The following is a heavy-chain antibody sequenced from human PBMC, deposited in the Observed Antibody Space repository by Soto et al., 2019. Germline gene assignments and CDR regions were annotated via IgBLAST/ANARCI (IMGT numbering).Heavy chain of an antibody. CDR1: GYTFVSYG. CDR2: ISPYNGNT. D-gene: IGHD6-19*01. V-gene: IGHV1-18*01. J-gene: IGHJ3*02. CDR3: SRDAQKWLVSAFDI. Sequence: QVQLVQSGAEVKEPGASVKVSCKASGYTFVSYGISWVRQAPGQGLEWMGWISPYNGNTNDVQKFQGRVTMTTDTPTSKVYMELRSLRSDGTTVYYCSRDAQKWLVSAFDIWGQGTMVTVSS.